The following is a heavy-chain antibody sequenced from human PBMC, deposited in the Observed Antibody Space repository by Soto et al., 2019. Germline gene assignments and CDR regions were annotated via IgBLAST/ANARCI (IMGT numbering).Heavy chain of an antibody. Sequence: GGSLRLSCAVSGFTFSSCTMNWVRQAPGKGLEWVSSISPSTSHIYYADSVKGRFTISRDNAKNTLYLQMNSLKAEDTAVYYCARDYNWNDLWGQGTLVTVSS. CDR2: ISPSTSHI. CDR3: ARDYNWNDL. V-gene: IGHV3-21*01. J-gene: IGHJ5*02. CDR1: GFTFSSCT.